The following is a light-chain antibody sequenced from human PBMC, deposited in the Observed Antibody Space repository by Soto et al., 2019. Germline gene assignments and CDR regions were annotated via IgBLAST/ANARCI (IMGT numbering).Light chain of an antibody. Sequence: QSALAQPASVSGSPGQSITISCTGSDVGGYNYVSWYQQHPGKAPKLMIYDVSNRPSGVSNRFSGSKSGNTASLTISGLQAEDEAEYFCSSYTGTSYTGSNTYVFGTGTKVTVL. CDR3: SSYTGTSYTGSNTYV. CDR1: SDVGGYNY. CDR2: DVS. J-gene: IGLJ1*01. V-gene: IGLV2-14*01.